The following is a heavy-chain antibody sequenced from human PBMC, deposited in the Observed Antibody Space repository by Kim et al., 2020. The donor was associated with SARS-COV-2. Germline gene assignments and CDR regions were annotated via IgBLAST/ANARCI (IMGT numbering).Heavy chain of an antibody. Sequence: SETLSLTCTVSGGSLRNYYWTWIRQPPGKGLEWIGYISYSGSANYNPSLKSRVTLSVDTSKNQFSLKMTSVTTADTAVYYCARGNGWHDYWGQGTLAT. V-gene: IGHV4-59*13. CDR3: ARGNGWHDY. J-gene: IGHJ4*02. D-gene: IGHD6-19*01. CDR1: GGSLRNYY. CDR2: ISYSGSA.